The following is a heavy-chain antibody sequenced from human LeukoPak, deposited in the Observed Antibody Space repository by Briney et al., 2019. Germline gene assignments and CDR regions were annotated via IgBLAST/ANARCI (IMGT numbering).Heavy chain of an antibody. CDR3: ARHPPGTAHGMDV. V-gene: IGHV4-61*05. CDR2: IYYSGST. J-gene: IGHJ6*02. Sequence: NTSEALSLTCTVSGGSISSSSYYWSWIRQPPGKGLEWIGYIYYSGSTNYNPSLKSRVTISVDTSKNQFSLKLSSVTAADTAVYYCARHPPGTAHGMDVWGQGTTVTVSS. D-gene: IGHD2-21*02. CDR1: GGSISSSSYY.